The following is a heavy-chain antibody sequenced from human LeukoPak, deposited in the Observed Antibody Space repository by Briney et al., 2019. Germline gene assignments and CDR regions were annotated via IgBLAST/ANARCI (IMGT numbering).Heavy chain of an antibody. CDR1: GFTFDDYA. J-gene: IGHJ6*03. CDR3: AKSPAAPYYYYMDV. CDR2: ISWDGGST. V-gene: IGHV3-43D*03. D-gene: IGHD2-2*01. Sequence: GGSLRLSCAASGFTFDDYAMHWVRQAPGKGLEWVSLISWDGGSTYYADSVKGRFTISRDNSKNSLYLQMNSLRAEDTALYYCAKSPAAPYYYYMDVWGKGTTVTVSS.